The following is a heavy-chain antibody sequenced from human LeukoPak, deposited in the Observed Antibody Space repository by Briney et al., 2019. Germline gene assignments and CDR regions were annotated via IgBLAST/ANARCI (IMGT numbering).Heavy chain of an antibody. Sequence: ASVKVSCKASGGTFSSYAISWVRQAPGQGLEWMGRIIPIFGTANYAQKFQGRVTITTDESTSTAYMELSSLRSEDTAVYYCARDSGRRYYYDSSGYYFDAFDIWGQGRMVTVSS. CDR2: IIPIFGTA. V-gene: IGHV1-69*05. J-gene: IGHJ3*02. D-gene: IGHD3-22*01. CDR3: ARDSGRRYYYDSSGYYFDAFDI. CDR1: GGTFSSYA.